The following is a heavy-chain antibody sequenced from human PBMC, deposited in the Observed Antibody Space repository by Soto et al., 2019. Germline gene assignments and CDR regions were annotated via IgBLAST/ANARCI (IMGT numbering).Heavy chain of an antibody. D-gene: IGHD3-3*01. Sequence: QLQESGPGLVKPSETLSLTCTVPGASLTRTHCSWVRQPPRKGLEWLGYIYYGGSTNYNPSLRGRFNMSLDTSKNHFSLNVSSVTAADTAVYYCARLLDYDFWSGSDGAHYYYYMAVWGKGTTVTVSS. J-gene: IGHJ6*03. V-gene: IGHV4-59*08. CDR3: ARLLDYDFWSGSDGAHYYYYMAV. CDR1: GASLTRTH. CDR2: IYYGGST.